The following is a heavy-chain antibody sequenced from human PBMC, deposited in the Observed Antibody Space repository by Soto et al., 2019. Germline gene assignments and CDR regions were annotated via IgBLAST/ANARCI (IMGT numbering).Heavy chain of an antibody. D-gene: IGHD3-10*01. V-gene: IGHV3-49*03. J-gene: IGHJ4*02. CDR1: GFTFGDYA. CDR3: TRERLDDYYGSGTHYPSVY. CDR2: IRSKAYGGTT. Sequence: GSLRLSCTASGFTFGDYAMSWFRQAPGKGLEWVGFIRSKAYGGTTEYAASVKGRFTISRDDSKSIAYLQMNSLKTEDTAVYYCTRERLDDYYGSGTHYPSVYWGQGTLVTVSS.